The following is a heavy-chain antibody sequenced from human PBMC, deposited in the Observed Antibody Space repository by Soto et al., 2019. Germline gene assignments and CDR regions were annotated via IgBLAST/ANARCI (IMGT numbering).Heavy chain of an antibody. V-gene: IGHV3-30-3*01. D-gene: IGHD5-12*01. Sequence: PGGSLRLSCAASGFTFSSYAMHWVRQAPGKGLEWVAVISYDGSNKYYADSVKGRFTISRDNSKNTLYLQMNSLRAGDTAVYYCARVLRGYSGFEDYYDFWGQGALVTVSS. CDR3: ARVLRGYSGFEDYYDF. CDR1: GFTFSSYA. CDR2: ISYDGSNK. J-gene: IGHJ4*02.